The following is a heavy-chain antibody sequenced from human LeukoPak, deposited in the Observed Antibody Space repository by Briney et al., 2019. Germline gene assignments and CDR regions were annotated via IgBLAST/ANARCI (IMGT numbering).Heavy chain of an antibody. CDR2: INPNSGGT. CDR1: GYTFTNYD. J-gene: IGHJ4*02. Sequence: ASVKVSCKASGYTFTNYDINWVRQAPGQGLEWMGWINPNSGGTNYAQKFQGRVTMTRDTSISTAYMELSRLRSDDTAVYYCAREYYYDSSGYFDYWGQGTLVTVSS. CDR3: AREYYYDSSGYFDY. V-gene: IGHV1-2*02. D-gene: IGHD3-22*01.